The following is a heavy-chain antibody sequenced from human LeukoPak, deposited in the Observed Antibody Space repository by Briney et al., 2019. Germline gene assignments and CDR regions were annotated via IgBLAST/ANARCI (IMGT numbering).Heavy chain of an antibody. CDR3: ARDKPRGSYYGSIFDS. J-gene: IGHJ4*02. V-gene: IGHV3-7*01. CDR1: GFTFSSYW. Sequence: PGGSLRLSCEASGFTFSSYWMSWVRQAPGKGLEWVANLRDDGGEIYYVDSVKGRFTISRDNAKSSLFLQMNSLRAEDAAVYYCARDKPRGSYYGSIFDSWGQGTLVTVS. D-gene: IGHD1-26*01. CDR2: LRDDGGEI.